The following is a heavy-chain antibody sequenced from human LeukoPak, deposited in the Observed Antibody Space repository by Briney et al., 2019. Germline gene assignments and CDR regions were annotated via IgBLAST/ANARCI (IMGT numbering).Heavy chain of an antibody. CDR3: AREEMATIVFDY. V-gene: IGHV1-2*02. Sequence: ASVKVSCKASGYTFTGYYMHWVRQAPGQGLEWMGWINPNSGGTSYAQKFQGRVTMTRDTSISTAYMELSRLRSDDTAVYYCAREEMATIVFDYWGQGTLVTVSS. D-gene: IGHD5-24*01. CDR1: GYTFTGYY. CDR2: INPNSGGT. J-gene: IGHJ4*02.